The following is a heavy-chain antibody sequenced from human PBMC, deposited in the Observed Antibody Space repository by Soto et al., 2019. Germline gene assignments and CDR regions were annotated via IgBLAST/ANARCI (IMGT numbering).Heavy chain of an antibody. Sequence: QPGGSLRLSCAASGFTVSSNYVSWVRQAPGKGLEWVSVIYSGGSTYYADSVKGRFTISRDNSRNTVYLQMNSLRAEDTAVYYCARDAPSGFDAFDIWGQGTMVTVSS. CDR2: IYSGGST. V-gene: IGHV3-53*01. J-gene: IGHJ3*02. D-gene: IGHD3-10*01. CDR1: GFTVSSNY. CDR3: ARDAPSGFDAFDI.